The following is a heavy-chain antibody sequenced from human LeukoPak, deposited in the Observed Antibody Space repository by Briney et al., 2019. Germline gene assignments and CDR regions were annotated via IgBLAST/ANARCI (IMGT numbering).Heavy chain of an antibody. V-gene: IGHV1-8*01. Sequence: GASVKVSCTASGYTFTSYDINWLRQATGQGLEWMGWMNPNSGNTGYAQKLQGRVTMTRNTSISTAYMELGSLRSEDTAVYYCARFTAMVPEGAFDIWGQGTMVTVSS. D-gene: IGHD5-18*01. J-gene: IGHJ3*02. CDR2: MNPNSGNT. CDR3: ARFTAMVPEGAFDI. CDR1: GYTFTSYD.